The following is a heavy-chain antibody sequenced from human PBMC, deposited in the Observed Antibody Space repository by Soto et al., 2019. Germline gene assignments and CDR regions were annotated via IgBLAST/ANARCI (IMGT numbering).Heavy chain of an antibody. CDR1: GFTFSSYA. J-gene: IGHJ4*02. D-gene: IGHD2-2*01. CDR3: AKGKGLTVSSTNY. CDR2: IIGSGTST. V-gene: IGHV3-23*01. Sequence: EVQLLESGGGLVQPGGSRRLSCAASGFTFSSYAMSWVRQAPGMGLEWVSGIIGSGTSTYYADSVKGRFTISRDNSKNTLFLQMNSLRAEDTAVYYCAKGKGLTVSSTNYWGQGTLVTVSS.